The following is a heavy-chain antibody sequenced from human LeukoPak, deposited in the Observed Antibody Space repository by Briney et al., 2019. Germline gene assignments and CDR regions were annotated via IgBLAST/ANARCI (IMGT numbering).Heavy chain of an antibody. D-gene: IGHD5-18*01. CDR3: AKDINTAMASSDAFDI. J-gene: IGHJ3*02. CDR1: GFTFSSYA. Sequence: PGGSLRLSCAASGFTFSSYAMSWVRQAPGKGLEWVSAISGSGGSTYYADSVKGRFTISRDNSKNTLYLQMNSLRAEDTAVYYCAKDINTAMASSDAFDIWGQGTMVTVSS. V-gene: IGHV3-23*01. CDR2: ISGSGGST.